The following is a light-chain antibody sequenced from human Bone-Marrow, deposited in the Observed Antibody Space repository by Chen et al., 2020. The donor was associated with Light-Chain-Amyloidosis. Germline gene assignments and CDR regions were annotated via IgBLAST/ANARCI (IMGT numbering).Light chain of an antibody. V-gene: IGLV3-19*01. CDR3: SSRDTTGNHLL. Sequence: SSELTQDPAVSVTVGQTVRITCQGDSLRYYPATWYQQKPGQAPVLVISRNNNRPSGIPDRFSGSSSGNAASLTITGAQAEDEADYHCSSRDTTGNHLLFGGGTSLTVL. J-gene: IGLJ2*01. CDR2: RNN. CDR1: SLRYYP.